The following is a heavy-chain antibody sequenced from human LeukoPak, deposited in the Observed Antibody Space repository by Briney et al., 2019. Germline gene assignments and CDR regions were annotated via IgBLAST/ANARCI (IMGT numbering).Heavy chain of an antibody. Sequence: SQTLSLTCALSGDTFSSNSAAWNWIRQSPSRGLEWLGRTYYRSSSYDDYAVSVKSRITINPDTSKNQFSLQLNSVTPEDTAAYYCAGSGSYCRNWGQGTLVTVSS. CDR1: GDTFSSNSAA. D-gene: IGHD1-26*01. CDR2: TYYRSSSYD. CDR3: AGSGSYCRN. V-gene: IGHV6-1*01. J-gene: IGHJ4*02.